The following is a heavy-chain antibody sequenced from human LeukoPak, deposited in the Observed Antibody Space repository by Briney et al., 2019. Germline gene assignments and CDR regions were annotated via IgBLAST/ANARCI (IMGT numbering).Heavy chain of an antibody. J-gene: IGHJ3*02. Sequence: ASVKVSCKASGYTFTGYYMHWVRQAPGQGLEWMGWINPNSGGTNYAQKFQGRVTTTRDTSISTAYMELSRLRSDDTAVYYCAATFVAGIAAAGTNSHAFDIWGQGTMVTVSS. CDR3: AATFVAGIAAAGTNSHAFDI. CDR2: INPNSGGT. V-gene: IGHV1-2*02. D-gene: IGHD6-13*01. CDR1: GYTFTGYY.